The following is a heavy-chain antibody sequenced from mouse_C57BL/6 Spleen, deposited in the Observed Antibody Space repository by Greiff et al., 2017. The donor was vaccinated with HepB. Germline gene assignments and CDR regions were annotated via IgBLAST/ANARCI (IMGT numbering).Heavy chain of an antibody. CDR2: IYPGDGDT. CDR1: GYAFSSYW. Sequence: VQLQQSGAELVKPGASVKISCKASGYAFSSYWMNWVKQRPGKGLEWIGQIYPGDGDTNYNGKFKGKATLTADKSSSTAYMQLSSLTSEDSAVYFCARSEDYGSSYLDYWGKGTTLTVSS. V-gene: IGHV1-80*01. CDR3: ARSEDYGSSYLDY. J-gene: IGHJ2*01. D-gene: IGHD1-1*01.